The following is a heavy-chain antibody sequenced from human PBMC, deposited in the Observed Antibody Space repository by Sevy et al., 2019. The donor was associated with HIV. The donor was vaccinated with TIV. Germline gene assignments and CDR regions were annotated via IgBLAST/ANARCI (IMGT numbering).Heavy chain of an antibody. CDR1: GFTFGDYA. CDR3: TRGHCSSTSCYTGGYYYYYGMDV. J-gene: IGHJ6*02. CDR2: IRSKAYGGTT. Sequence: GGSLRLSCTASGFTFGDYAMSWFRQAPGKGLEWVGFIRSKAYGGTTEDAASVKGRFTISRDDSKSIAYLQMNSLKTEDTAVYYCTRGHCSSTSCYTGGYYYYYGMDVWGQGTTVTVS. D-gene: IGHD2-2*02. V-gene: IGHV3-49*03.